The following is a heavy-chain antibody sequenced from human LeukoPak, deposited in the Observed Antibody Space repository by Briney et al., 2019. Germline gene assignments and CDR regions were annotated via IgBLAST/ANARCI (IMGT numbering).Heavy chain of an antibody. J-gene: IGHJ3*02. CDR2: INHSGST. V-gene: IGHV4-34*01. CDR1: GGSFSGYH. Sequence: PSETLSLTCAVYGGSFSGYHWSWIRQPPGKGLEWIGEINHSGSTNYNPSLKSRVTISVDTSKNQFSLKLSSVTAADTAVYYCARISREAFDIWGQGTMVTVSS. D-gene: IGHD5-24*01. CDR3: ARISREAFDI.